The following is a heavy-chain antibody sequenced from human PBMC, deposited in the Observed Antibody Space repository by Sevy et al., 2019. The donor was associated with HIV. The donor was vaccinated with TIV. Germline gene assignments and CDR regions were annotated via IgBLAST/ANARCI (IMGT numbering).Heavy chain of an antibody. CDR3: AKDLLWFGELLY. D-gene: IGHD3-10*01. CDR2: IRSKANSYAT. CDR1: GFTFSGSA. Sequence: GGSLRLSCAASGFTFSGSAMHWVRQASGKGLEWVGRIRSKANSYATAYAASVKGRFTISRDDSKNTAYLQMNSLKTEDTAVYYCAKDLLWFGELLYWGQGTLVTVSS. V-gene: IGHV3-73*01. J-gene: IGHJ4*02.